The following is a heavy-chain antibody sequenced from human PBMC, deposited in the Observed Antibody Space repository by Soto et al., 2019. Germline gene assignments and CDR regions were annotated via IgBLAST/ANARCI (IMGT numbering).Heavy chain of an antibody. Sequence: QVQLVQSGAEVKKPGSSVKVSCKASGGTFSSYAISWVRQAPGQGLEWMGGIIPIFGTANYAQKFQGRVTITADESTSTAYMERSSLRSEDTAVYYCARDTIVVVPAAKIYYYYYGMDVWGQGTTVTVSS. CDR2: IIPIFGTA. CDR1: GGTFSSYA. CDR3: ARDTIVVVPAAKIYYYYYGMDV. D-gene: IGHD2-2*01. J-gene: IGHJ6*02. V-gene: IGHV1-69*12.